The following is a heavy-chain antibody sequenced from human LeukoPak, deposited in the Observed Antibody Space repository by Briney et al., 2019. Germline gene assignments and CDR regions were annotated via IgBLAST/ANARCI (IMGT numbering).Heavy chain of an antibody. Sequence: GGSLRLSCAASGFTFADYAMHWVRQAPGKGLEWVSLISGDGGSTYYADSVKGRFTISRDNSKNSLYLQMNSLRTEDTALYYCAKDQRLLLWFGEPYGMDVWGQGTTVTVSS. D-gene: IGHD3-10*01. CDR1: GFTFADYA. CDR3: AKDQRLLLWFGEPYGMDV. V-gene: IGHV3-43*02. J-gene: IGHJ6*02. CDR2: ISGDGGST.